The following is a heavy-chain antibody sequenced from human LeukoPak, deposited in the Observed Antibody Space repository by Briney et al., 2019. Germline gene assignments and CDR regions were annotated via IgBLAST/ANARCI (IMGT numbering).Heavy chain of an antibody. J-gene: IGHJ4*02. CDR3: ARGLAYCGGDCYSY. CDR2: ISSSSSYI. V-gene: IGHV3-21*01. CDR1: GFTFSIYA. Sequence: GGSLRLSCAASGFTFSIYAMSWVRQAPGKGLEWVSSISSSSSYIYYADSVKGRFTISRDNAKNSLYLQMNSLRAEDTAVYYCARGLAYCGGDCYSYWGQGTLVTVSS. D-gene: IGHD2-21*02.